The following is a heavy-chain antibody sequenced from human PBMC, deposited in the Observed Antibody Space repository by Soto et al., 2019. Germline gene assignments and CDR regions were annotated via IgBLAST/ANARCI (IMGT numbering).Heavy chain of an antibody. CDR3: ARDPSYYDSSGYSDY. V-gene: IGHV3-33*01. CDR2: IRYDGSNK. J-gene: IGHJ4*02. CDR1: GFTFSSYG. Sequence: QVQLVESGGGVVQPGRSLRLSCAASGFTFSSYGMHWVRQAPGKGLEWVAVIRYDGSNKYYEDSVKGRFTISRDNSKNTLYLQMNSLRAEDTAVYYCARDPSYYDSSGYSDYWGQGPLVTVSS. D-gene: IGHD3-22*01.